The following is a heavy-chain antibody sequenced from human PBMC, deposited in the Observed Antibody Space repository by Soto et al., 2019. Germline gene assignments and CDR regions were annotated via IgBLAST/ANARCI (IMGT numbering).Heavy chain of an antibody. V-gene: IGHV4-61*03. Sequence: SETLSLTCTVSGDSVSSGGYYWSWIRQPPGKGLEWIGYIYSSGSANYNPSLKSRVTISRDTSKNHISLKVASVTAADTAGYYCARGFSSVSMDAWGQGTTVTVSS. J-gene: IGHJ6*02. D-gene: IGHD6-19*01. CDR1: GDSVSSGGYY. CDR2: IYSSGSA. CDR3: ARGFSSVSMDA.